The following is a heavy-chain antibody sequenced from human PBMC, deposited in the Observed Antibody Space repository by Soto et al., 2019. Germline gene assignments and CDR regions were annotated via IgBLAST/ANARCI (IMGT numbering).Heavy chain of an antibody. J-gene: IGHJ6*02. CDR2: FIPIFGTA. Sequence: SVKVSCKASGGTFSSYAISWVRQAPGQGLEWMGGFIPIFGTANYAQKFQGRVTITADESTSTAYMELSSLRSEDTAVYYCAREKYYDFWSGYEPAYYYYGMDVWGQGTTVTVSS. CDR3: AREKYYDFWSGYEPAYYYYGMDV. CDR1: GGTFSSYA. D-gene: IGHD3-3*01. V-gene: IGHV1-69*13.